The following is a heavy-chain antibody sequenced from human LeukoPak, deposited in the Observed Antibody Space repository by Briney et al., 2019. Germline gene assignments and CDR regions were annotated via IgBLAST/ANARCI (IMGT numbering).Heavy chain of an antibody. D-gene: IGHD4-17*01. CDR3: AKPTLTTSNTYYYYYTMDV. Sequence: QPGGSLRLSCAASGFIFNTYAMSWVRQAPGKGLHWVSSITGSGGDTYYADSVKGRFTISRDNSRNTLYLQMNSLRAEDTAVYYCAKPTLTTSNTYYYYYTMDVWGQGATVTVSS. CDR1: GFIFNTYA. V-gene: IGHV3-23*01. CDR2: ITGSGGDT. J-gene: IGHJ6*02.